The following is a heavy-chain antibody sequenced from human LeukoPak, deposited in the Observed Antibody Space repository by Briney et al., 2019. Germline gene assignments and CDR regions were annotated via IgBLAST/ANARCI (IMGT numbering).Heavy chain of an antibody. V-gene: IGHV3-33*06. CDR1: GFTFSHFG. J-gene: IGHJ4*02. Sequence: GTSLRLSCEASGFTFSHFGMHWVRQAPGKGLEWVAVIWSDATNQYYADPVKGRFTISRDNFKKTVSLQMNSLRAEDSAAYYCVKDAQRGFDYSNSLEHWGQGSLVIVSS. CDR3: VKDAQRGFDYSNSLEH. D-gene: IGHD4-11*01. CDR2: IWSDATNQ.